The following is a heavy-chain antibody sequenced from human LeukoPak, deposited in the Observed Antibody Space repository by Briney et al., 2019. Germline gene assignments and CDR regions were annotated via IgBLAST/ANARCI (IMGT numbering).Heavy chain of an antibody. J-gene: IGHJ4*02. CDR1: GGSISSYY. D-gene: IGHD3-10*01. Sequence: SDTLSLTCTVSGGSISSYYWIWIRQPPGKGLEWIGYIYYSGSTNYNPSLKSRVTISVDTSKNQFSLKLSSVTAADTAVYYCARVRGSTADYWGQGTLVTVSS. CDR3: ARVRGSTADY. V-gene: IGHV4-59*07. CDR2: IYYSGST.